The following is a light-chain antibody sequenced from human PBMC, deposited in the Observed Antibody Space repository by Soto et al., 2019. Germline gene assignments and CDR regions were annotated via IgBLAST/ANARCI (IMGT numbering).Light chain of an antibody. CDR1: QSVSSN. J-gene: IGKJ1*01. CDR3: QQYGSSPLT. CDR2: GAS. V-gene: IGKV3-20*01. Sequence: EIVIAQSPATLSVSPGERATLSCRASQSVSSNLAWYQQKHGQAPSLLIYGASSRDTGIPDRFSGSGSGTDFTLTISRLEAEDFSVYYCQQYGSSPLTFGQGTKVDIK.